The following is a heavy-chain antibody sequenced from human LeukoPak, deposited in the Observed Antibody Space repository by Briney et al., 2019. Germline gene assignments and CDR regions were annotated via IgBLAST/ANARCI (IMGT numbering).Heavy chain of an antibody. CDR3: ARDRGRGSSHNDY. V-gene: IGHV3-33*08. D-gene: IGHD2-15*01. CDR1: GFTFSSYS. J-gene: IGHJ4*02. CDR2: IWYDGSNI. Sequence: PGGSLRLSCAASGFTFSSYSMNWVRQAPGKGLEWVAVIWYDGSNIYYADSVKGRFTVSRDNSKNTLYLQMDSLRAEDTAVYYCARDRGRGSSHNDYWGQGILVTVSS.